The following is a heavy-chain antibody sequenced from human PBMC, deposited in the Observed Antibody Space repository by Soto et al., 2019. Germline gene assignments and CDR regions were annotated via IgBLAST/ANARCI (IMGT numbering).Heavy chain of an antibody. CDR2: IDPSDSYT. V-gene: IGHV5-10-1*01. D-gene: IGHD3-10*01. J-gene: IGHJ6*02. CDR3: ASSSDVGTMVRGGVYYYYGMDV. Sequence: GESLKISCKGSGYSFTSYWISWVRQMPGKGLEWMGRIDPSDSYTNYSPSFQGHVTISADKSISTAYLQWSSLKASDTAMYYCASSSDVGTMVRGGVYYYYGMDVWGQGTTVTVSS. CDR1: GYSFTSYW.